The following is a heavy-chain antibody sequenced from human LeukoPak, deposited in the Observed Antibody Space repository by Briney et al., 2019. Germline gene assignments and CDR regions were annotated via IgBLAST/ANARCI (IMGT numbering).Heavy chain of an antibody. V-gene: IGHV1-46*01. CDR3: ARDVASHMGLANYFDY. D-gene: IGHD2-2*01. CDR2: ISPSGGST. Sequence: ASVKVSCKASGYTFTSHYIHWVRQAPGQGLEWMGIISPSGGSTTYAQKFQGRVTMTRDTSTSTVYMELSSLRSDDTAVYYCARDVASHMGLANYFDYWGQGAVVIVSS. J-gene: IGHJ4*02. CDR1: GYTFTSHY.